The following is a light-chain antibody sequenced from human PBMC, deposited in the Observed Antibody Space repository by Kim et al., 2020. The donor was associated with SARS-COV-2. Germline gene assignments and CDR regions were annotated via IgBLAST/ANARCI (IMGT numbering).Light chain of an antibody. Sequence: GQRVPISCSGSSSNIGSNYVYWYRQLPGTAPKLLIYKNNQRPSGVPDRFSGSKSGTSASLAISGLRSEDEADYYCAAWDDSLSGRVFGGGTKLTVL. CDR2: KNN. V-gene: IGLV1-47*01. J-gene: IGLJ3*02. CDR3: AAWDDSLSGRV. CDR1: SSNIGSNY.